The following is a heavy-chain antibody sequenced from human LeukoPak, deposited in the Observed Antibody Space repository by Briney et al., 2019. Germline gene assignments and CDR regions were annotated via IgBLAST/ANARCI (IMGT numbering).Heavy chain of an antibody. J-gene: IGHJ6*02. CDR2: ISYDGKNK. V-gene: IGHV3-30*18. Sequence: GGSLRLFCAASGFSFTNYAMSWVREARGKGLEGVAVISYDGKNKYSADSVKGRFTISRANSKNTLDLQMNRPRAEDTALYYCAKDAGGLYTRTYYYYGMDVWGQGTTVTVSS. CDR3: AKDAGGLYTRTYYYYGMDV. CDR1: GFSFTNYA. D-gene: IGHD6-19*01.